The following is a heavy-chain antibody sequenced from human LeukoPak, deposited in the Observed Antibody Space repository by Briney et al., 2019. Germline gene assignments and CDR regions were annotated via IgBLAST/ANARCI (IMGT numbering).Heavy chain of an antibody. D-gene: IGHD4-11*01. V-gene: IGHV4-4*07. J-gene: IGHJ4*02. CDR1: GGSISSYY. Sequence: SETLSLTCTVSGGSISSYYWSWIRQPAGKGLEWIGRIYTSGSTNYNPSLKSRVTMSVDTSKNQFSLKLSSVTAADTAVYYCARLPYSNYRYYFDYWGQGTLVTVSS. CDR2: IYTSGST. CDR3: ARLPYSNYRYYFDY.